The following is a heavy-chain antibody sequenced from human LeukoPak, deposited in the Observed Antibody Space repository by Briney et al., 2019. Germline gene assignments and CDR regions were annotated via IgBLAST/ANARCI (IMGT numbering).Heavy chain of an antibody. CDR1: GGTFSSYA. V-gene: IGHV1-69*05. CDR2: IIPIFGTA. Sequence: ASVKVSCKASGGTFSSYAISWVRQAPGQGLEWIGRIIPIFGTANYAQKFQGRVTITTDESTSTAYMELSSLRSEDTAVYYCARDEGIAVAGLWGQGTLVTVSS. CDR3: ARDEGIAVAGL. D-gene: IGHD6-19*01. J-gene: IGHJ4*02.